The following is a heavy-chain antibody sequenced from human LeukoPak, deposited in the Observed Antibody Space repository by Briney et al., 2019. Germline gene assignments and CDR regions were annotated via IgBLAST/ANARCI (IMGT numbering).Heavy chain of an antibody. CDR2: INHSGST. V-gene: IGHV4-34*01. CDR3: ARAPQYCSSTSCPRDAFDI. Sequence: PSETLSLTCAVYGGSFSGYYWSWIRQPPGKGLEWIGEINHSGSTNYNPSLKSRVTISVDTSKNQFSLKLSSVTAADTAVYYCARAPQYCSSTSCPRDAFDIWGQGTMVTVSS. J-gene: IGHJ3*02. CDR1: GGSFSGYY. D-gene: IGHD2-2*01.